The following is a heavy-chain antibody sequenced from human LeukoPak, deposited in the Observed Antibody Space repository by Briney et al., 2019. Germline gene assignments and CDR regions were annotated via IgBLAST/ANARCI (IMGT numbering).Heavy chain of an antibody. D-gene: IGHD6-13*01. Sequence: GGSLRLSCAASGFTFSSYAMHWVRQAPGKGLEWVAVISYDGSNKYYADSVKCRFTISRDNSKNTLYLQMNSLRAEDTAVYYCARGLFPGYSSSWDLDYWGQGTLVTVSS. V-gene: IGHV3-30-3*01. CDR3: ARGLFPGYSSSWDLDY. CDR1: GFTFSSYA. CDR2: ISYDGSNK. J-gene: IGHJ4*02.